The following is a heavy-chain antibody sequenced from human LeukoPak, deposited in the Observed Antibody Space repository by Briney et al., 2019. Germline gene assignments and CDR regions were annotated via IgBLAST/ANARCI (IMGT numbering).Heavy chain of an antibody. Sequence: GSLRLSCAASGFTFSNYNMNWVRQAPGKGMEWVSYISSGSTTIYYADSVKGRFTISRDSAKNSLYLQMNSLRDDDTAVYYCARDQGTGYYFDYWGQGTLVTVSS. CDR3: ARDQGTGYYFDY. V-gene: IGHV3-48*02. CDR1: GFTFSNYN. J-gene: IGHJ4*02. CDR2: ISSGSTTI. D-gene: IGHD3-10*01.